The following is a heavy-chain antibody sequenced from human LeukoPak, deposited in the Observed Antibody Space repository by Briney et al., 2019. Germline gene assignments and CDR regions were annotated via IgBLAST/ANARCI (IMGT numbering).Heavy chain of an antibody. V-gene: IGHV1-2*02. CDR1: GYTFTGYY. Sequence: ASVKVSCKASGYTFTGYYMHWVRQAPGQGLEWMGWINPNSGGTNYAQKFQGRVTMTRDTSISTAYMERSRLRSDDTAVYYCARDRYGSGPLYYYGMDVWGQGTTVTVSS. D-gene: IGHD3-10*01. CDR2: INPNSGGT. CDR3: ARDRYGSGPLYYYGMDV. J-gene: IGHJ6*02.